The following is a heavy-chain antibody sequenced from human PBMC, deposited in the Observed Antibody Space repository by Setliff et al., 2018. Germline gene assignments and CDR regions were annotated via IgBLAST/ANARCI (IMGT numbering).Heavy chain of an antibody. D-gene: IGHD3-22*01. J-gene: IGHJ6*02. Sequence: ASVKVSCKASGYTFTSYAMHWVRQAPGQRLEWMGWINAGNGNTKYSQKFQGRVTITRDTSASTAYMELSSLRSEDTAVYYCARDRLAGFLSGYYYYYYGMDVWGQGTTVTVSS. CDR2: INAGNGNT. V-gene: IGHV1-3*01. CDR1: GYTFTSYA. CDR3: ARDRLAGFLSGYYYYYYGMDV.